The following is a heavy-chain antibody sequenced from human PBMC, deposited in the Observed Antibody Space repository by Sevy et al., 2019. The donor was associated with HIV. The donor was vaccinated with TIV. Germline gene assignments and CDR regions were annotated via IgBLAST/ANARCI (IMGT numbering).Heavy chain of an antibody. V-gene: IGHV1-58*02. CDR1: GFTFSSSA. J-gene: IGHJ6*03. CDR2: IVVGSGNP. D-gene: IGHD3-16*01. Sequence: ASVKVSCKASGFTFSSSAMQWMRQARGQRLEWIGRIVVGSGNPAYAPKFQERVAITRDMTTSTVYMELSSLRSEDTAVYYWAAGLFRSLGVASPYYMDGWGEGTTVTGSS. CDR3: AAGLFRSLGVASPYYMDG.